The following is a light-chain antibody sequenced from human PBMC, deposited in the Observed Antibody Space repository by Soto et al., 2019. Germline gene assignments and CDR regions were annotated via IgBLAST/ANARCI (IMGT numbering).Light chain of an antibody. V-gene: IGKV3-15*01. CDR3: QQYNNWPPWT. Sequence: EIVMTQSPATLSVSPGERATLSCRASQSVKNNLAWYQQKPGQAPRLLIYGASTRATDIPARFSGSGSGTEFTLTISSLQSEDFAVYYCQQYNNWPPWTFGQGTKVEIK. CDR2: GAS. CDR1: QSVKNN. J-gene: IGKJ1*01.